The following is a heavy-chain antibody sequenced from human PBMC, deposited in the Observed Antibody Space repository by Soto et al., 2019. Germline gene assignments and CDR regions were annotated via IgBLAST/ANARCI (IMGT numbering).Heavy chain of an antibody. J-gene: IGHJ6*01. CDR1: GVTFSKFI. CDR3: APVRYRRPMGYYYGMDV. Sequence: QVQLEQSGGEVKKPGSSVKVSCKASGVTFSKFIMTWVRQAPGLGLEWVGGIIPIFGTANYAQKFQGRVTITADESTSTSYLDVSNLRSEDTAVYYCAPVRYRRPMGYYYGMDVWGQGTGVTVSS. CDR2: IIPIFGTA. D-gene: IGHD1-26*01. V-gene: IGHV1-69*01.